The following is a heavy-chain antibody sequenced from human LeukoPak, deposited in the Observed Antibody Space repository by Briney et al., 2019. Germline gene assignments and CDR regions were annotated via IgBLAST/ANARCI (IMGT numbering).Heavy chain of an antibody. Sequence: GGSLRLSCAASGFTVITNDMTWVRQAPGKGLEWVANIKQDGSEKYYVDSVKGRFTISRDNAKNSLYLQMNSLRAEDTAVYYCARGGYSSSWYISRDYWGPGTLVTVSS. J-gene: IGHJ4*02. CDR2: IKQDGSEK. V-gene: IGHV3-7*01. CDR3: ARGGYSSSWYISRDY. D-gene: IGHD6-13*01. CDR1: GFTVITND.